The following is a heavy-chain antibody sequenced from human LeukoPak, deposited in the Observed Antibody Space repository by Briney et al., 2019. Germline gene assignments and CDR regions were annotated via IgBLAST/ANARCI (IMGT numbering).Heavy chain of an antibody. CDR2: IYYSGST. CDR1: GGSISSSSFY. D-gene: IGHD6-6*01. Sequence: PSETLSLTCTVSGGSISSSSFYWGWIRRPPGKGLEWIGSIYYSGSTYYNPSLKSRVTISVDTSKNQFSLKLNSVTAADTAVYYCARRRGYSSSSRDWFDPWGQGTLVTVSS. V-gene: IGHV4-39*01. J-gene: IGHJ5*02. CDR3: ARRRGYSSSSRDWFDP.